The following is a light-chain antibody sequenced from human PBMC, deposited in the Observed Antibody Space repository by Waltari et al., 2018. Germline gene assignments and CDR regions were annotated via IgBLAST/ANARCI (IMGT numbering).Light chain of an antibody. CDR2: DVT. CDR3: SSYSDSTTHDVV. Sequence: QSALTQPASVSGSPGQSISISCTGTSSDIGGYNYFSWYQQLPGRAPKLMIYDVTRRPSGVSDRFSGSKSGNTASLTISGLQAEDEADYYCSSYSDSTTHDVVFGGGTQLTVL. J-gene: IGLJ2*01. V-gene: IGLV2-14*03. CDR1: SSDIGGYNY.